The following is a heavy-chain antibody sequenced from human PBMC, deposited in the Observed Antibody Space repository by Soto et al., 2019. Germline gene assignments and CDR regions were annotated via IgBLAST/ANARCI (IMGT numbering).Heavy chain of an antibody. CDR3: ARDPPPPDY. V-gene: IGHV1-18*04. J-gene: IGHJ4*02. CDR2: ISPNNGST. Sequence: GASVKVSCKASGYTFTRYYLHWVRQAPGQGLEWMGTISPNNGSTNFAQTLQGRVTMTTDTSTSTAYMELRSLRSDDTAVYYCARDPPPPDYWGQGTLVTGSS. CDR1: GYTFTRYY.